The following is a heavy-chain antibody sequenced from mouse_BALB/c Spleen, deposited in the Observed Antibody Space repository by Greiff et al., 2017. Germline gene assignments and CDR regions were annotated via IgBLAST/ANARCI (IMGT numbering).Heavy chain of an antibody. Sequence: QVQLKQSGPGLVAPSQSLSITCTVSGFSLTSYDISWIRQPPGKGLEWLGVIWTGGGTNYNSAFMSRLSISKDNSKSQVFLKMNSLQTDDTAIYYCVRDYDGYRDYWGQGTSVTVSS. CDR3: VRDYDGYRDY. CDR1: GFSLTSYD. J-gene: IGHJ4*01. D-gene: IGHD2-3*01. V-gene: IGHV2-9-2*01. CDR2: IWTGGGT.